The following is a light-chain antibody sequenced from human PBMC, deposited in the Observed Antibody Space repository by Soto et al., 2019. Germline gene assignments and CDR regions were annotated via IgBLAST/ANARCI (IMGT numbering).Light chain of an antibody. J-gene: IGLJ6*01. V-gene: IGLV2-14*01. CDR2: EVS. CDR1: SSDVGSYDF. CDR3: SSSSSSTVSNV. Sequence: QSALTQPASVSGSPGQSITMSCTGTSSDVGSYDFVSWYQQHPGKAPKLLIYEVSNRPSGVSARFSGAKSDNTASLTISGLQAADEVEYVCSSSSSSTVSNVFGSGTKLTVL.